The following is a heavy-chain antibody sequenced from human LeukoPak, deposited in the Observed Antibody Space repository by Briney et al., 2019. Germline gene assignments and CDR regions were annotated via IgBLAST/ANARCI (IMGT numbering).Heavy chain of an antibody. CDR3: ARDLPFWETDLYDTA. J-gene: IGHJ4*02. D-gene: IGHD3-16*01. CDR1: GFALTSHG. Sequence: GGSLRLSCAGSGFALTSHGMNWVRQAPGKGLEWVAVISSDGATKYYADSVQGRFAISRDASRNTLYLQVNSLRTEDTAVYYCARDLPFWETDLYDTAWGQGTLVTVSS. CDR2: ISSDGATK. V-gene: IGHV3-30*09.